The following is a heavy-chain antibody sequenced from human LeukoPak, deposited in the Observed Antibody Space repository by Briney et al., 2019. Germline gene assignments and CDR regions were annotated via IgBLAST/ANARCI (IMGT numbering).Heavy chain of an antibody. CDR2: IDRRSNYI. CDR3: AELGITMIGGV. Sequence: GGSLRLSCSASGFTFSTYNMNWVRQAPGKGLEWVSSIDRRSNYIDYADSVKGRFTISRDNAKNSLYLQMNSLRAEDTAVYYCAELGITMIGGVWGKGTTVTISS. D-gene: IGHD3-10*02. CDR1: GFTFSTYN. V-gene: IGHV3-21*01. J-gene: IGHJ6*04.